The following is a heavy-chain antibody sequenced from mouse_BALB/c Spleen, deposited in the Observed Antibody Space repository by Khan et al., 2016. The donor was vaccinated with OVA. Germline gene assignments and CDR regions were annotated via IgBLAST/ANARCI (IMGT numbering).Heavy chain of an antibody. V-gene: IGHV2-6-1*01. D-gene: IGHD2-4*01. CDR3: ARQPYYHYKLMDH. J-gene: IGHJ4*01. CDR1: GFSLKNYG. Sequence: QVQLKQSGPGLVAPSQSLSITCTISGFSLKNYGVHWVRQPPGKGLVWLVVIWSDGSTTNTSALKHSLTINKDNSKNQVFLEMNSLQTDDTAINFCARQPYYHYKLMDHWGQGTTVTVSA. CDR2: IWSDGST.